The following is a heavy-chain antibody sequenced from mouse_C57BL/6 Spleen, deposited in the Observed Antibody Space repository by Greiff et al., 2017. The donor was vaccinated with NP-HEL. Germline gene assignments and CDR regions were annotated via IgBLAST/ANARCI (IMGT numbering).Heavy chain of an antibody. Sequence: EVQLQQSGPELVKPGASVKISCKASGYTFTDYYMNWVKQSHGKSLEWIGDINPNNGGTSYNQKFKGKATLTVDKSSSTAYMELRSLTSEDSAVYYCASGYGSSPAYWGQGTLVTVSA. D-gene: IGHD1-1*01. CDR2: INPNNGGT. J-gene: IGHJ3*01. V-gene: IGHV1-26*01. CDR1: GYTFTDYY. CDR3: ASGYGSSPAY.